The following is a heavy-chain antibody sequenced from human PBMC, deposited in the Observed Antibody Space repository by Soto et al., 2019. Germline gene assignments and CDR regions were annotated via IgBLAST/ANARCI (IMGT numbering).Heavy chain of an antibody. J-gene: IGHJ6*02. D-gene: IGHD1-26*01. Sequence: GGSLRLSCAASGFTFSSYDMHWVRQATGKGLEWVSAIGTAGDTYYPGSVKGRFTISRENAKNSLYLQMNSLRAEDTAVYYCARGRWELLGPRDYGMDVWGQGTTVTVSS. V-gene: IGHV3-13*01. CDR2: IGTAGDT. CDR3: ARGRWELLGPRDYGMDV. CDR1: GFTFSSYD.